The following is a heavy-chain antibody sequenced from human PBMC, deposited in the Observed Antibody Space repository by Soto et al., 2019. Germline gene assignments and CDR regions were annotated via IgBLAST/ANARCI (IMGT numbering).Heavy chain of an antibody. CDR3: ARDNYSSGWYVYYYYGMDV. CDR2: ISSSSSYI. Sequence: EVQLVESGGGMVKPGGSLRLSCAASGFTFSSYSMNWVRQAPGKGLEWVSSISSSSSYIYYADSVKGRFTISRDNAKNSLYLQMNSLRAEDTAVYYCARDNYSSGWYVYYYYGMDVWGQGTTVTVSS. V-gene: IGHV3-21*01. D-gene: IGHD6-19*01. J-gene: IGHJ6*02. CDR1: GFTFSSYS.